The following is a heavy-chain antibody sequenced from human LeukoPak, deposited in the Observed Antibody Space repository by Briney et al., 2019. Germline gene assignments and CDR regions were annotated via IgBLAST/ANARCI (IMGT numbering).Heavy chain of an antibody. D-gene: IGHD4-17*01. J-gene: IGHJ3*02. CDR1: GFTFSSFG. Sequence: GGSLRLSCAASGFTFSSFGMNWVRQAPGKGLEWVSGINGSGDRTYYADSVKGRFTISRDNSKNTLYLQMNSLRAEDTAVYYCAKDLQGYGDYPDAFDIWGQGTMVAVSS. CDR2: INGSGDRT. V-gene: IGHV3-23*01. CDR3: AKDLQGYGDYPDAFDI.